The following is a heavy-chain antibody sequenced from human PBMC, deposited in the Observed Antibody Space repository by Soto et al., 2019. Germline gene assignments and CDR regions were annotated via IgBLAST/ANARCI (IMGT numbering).Heavy chain of an antibody. V-gene: IGHV1-18*04. Sequence: ASVKVSCKASCYTFTSYGISWVRQAPLQGLEWMGWISTYSGDTKYAQKFQGRVTMTTDTSTTTAYLELRSPRSDDTAVYYCARHHGPTTSENWFDPWGQGNLVTVSS. CDR3: ARHHGPTTSENWFDP. CDR2: ISTYSGDT. J-gene: IGHJ5*02. D-gene: IGHD5-12*01. CDR1: CYTFTSYG.